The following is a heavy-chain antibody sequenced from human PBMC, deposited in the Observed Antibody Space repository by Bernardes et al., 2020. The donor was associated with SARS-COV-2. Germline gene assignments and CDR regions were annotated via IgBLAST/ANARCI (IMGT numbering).Heavy chain of an antibody. CDR2: IRSKPNGYAT. J-gene: IGHJ4*02. Sequence: GGSLRLSCTASGFTFSGSAIQWVRQASGKGLEWIGRIRSKPNGYATTYAASLKGRFVISRDDSRNTAYLQIHSLKIDDTAVYYCTGDYLYWDQGTLVSVSS. CDR1: GFTFSGSA. CDR3: TGDYLY. V-gene: IGHV3-73*01. D-gene: IGHD4-17*01.